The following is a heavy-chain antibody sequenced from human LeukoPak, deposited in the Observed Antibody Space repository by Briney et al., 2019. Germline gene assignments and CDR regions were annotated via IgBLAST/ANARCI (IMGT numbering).Heavy chain of an antibody. V-gene: IGHV3-33*06. Sequence: GGSLRLSCAASGFTFSSYGMHWVRQAPGKGLEWVAVIWYDGSNKYYADSVKGRFTISRDNSKNTLYLQMNSLRAEDTAVYYCAKTCSGGSCYLDYWGQGTLVTVSS. D-gene: IGHD2-15*01. J-gene: IGHJ4*02. CDR2: IWYDGSNK. CDR1: GFTFSSYG. CDR3: AKTCSGGSCYLDY.